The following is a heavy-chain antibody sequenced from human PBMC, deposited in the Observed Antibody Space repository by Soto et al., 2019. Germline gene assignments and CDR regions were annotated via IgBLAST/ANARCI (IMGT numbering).Heavy chain of an antibody. Sequence: SGRLSLTSAACGDCVSTSFWSWIRQTPGKGLEWIGYIYYSGSTNYNPSLKSRVIISVDTSKIQFSLKLTSVTAADTAVYYCARAMGYYASGSYFDPWGQGILVTVSS. D-gene: IGHD3-10*01. CDR1: GDCVSTSF. J-gene: IGHJ5*02. V-gene: IGHV4-59*02. CDR2: IYYSGST. CDR3: ARAMGYYASGSYFDP.